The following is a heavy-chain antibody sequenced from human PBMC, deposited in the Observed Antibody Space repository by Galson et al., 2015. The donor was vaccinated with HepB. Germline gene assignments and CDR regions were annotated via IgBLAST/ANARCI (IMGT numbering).Heavy chain of an antibody. V-gene: IGHV1-69*02. D-gene: IGHD3-22*01. CDR1: GDTFSSYI. J-gene: IGHJ6*02. Sequence: SVKVSCKASGDTFSSYIISWVRQAPGQGLEWMGRITPILGLANHAQKFQGRVTITADKSTRTAYMELSSLRSEDTAVYYCARGKYYYDSSGRPDYYSYGMDVWGQGTTDTVSS. CDR2: ITPILGLA. CDR3: ARGKYYYDSSGRPDYYSYGMDV.